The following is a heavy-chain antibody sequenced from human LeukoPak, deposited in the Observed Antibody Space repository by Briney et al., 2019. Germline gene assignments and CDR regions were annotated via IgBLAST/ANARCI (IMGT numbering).Heavy chain of an antibody. V-gene: IGHV3-7*01. CDR3: AKGGRCNGAVY. CDR2: IKQDGSDK. CDR1: GFTFSSYW. J-gene: IGHJ4*02. Sequence: QPGGSLRLSCAVSGFTFSSYWMNWVRQAPGKGLEWVANIKQDGSDKNYVDSVKGRFTISRNNAKSSLFLQMNDLRAEDTAVYYCAKGGRCNGAVYWGQGTLVTVSS. D-gene: IGHD2-8*01.